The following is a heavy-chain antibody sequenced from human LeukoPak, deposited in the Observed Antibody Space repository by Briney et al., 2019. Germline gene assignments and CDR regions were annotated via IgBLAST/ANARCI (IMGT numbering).Heavy chain of an antibody. V-gene: IGHV3-23*01. CDR1: GFTFSTNA. D-gene: IGHD6-13*01. CDR2: INGGGGTT. Sequence: GGSLRLSCTASGFTFSTNAMTWVRQAPGRGLEWVSVINGGGGTTYYADSVKGRFTISRGNSKNTLYLEMNSLRVDDTAVYYCAKDRGSNWQLWLDYWGQGTLVTVSS. CDR3: AKDRGSNWQLWLDY. J-gene: IGHJ4*02.